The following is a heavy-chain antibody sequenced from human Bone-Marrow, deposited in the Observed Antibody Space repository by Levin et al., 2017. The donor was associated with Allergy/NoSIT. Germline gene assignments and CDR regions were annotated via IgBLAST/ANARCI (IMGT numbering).Heavy chain of an antibody. CDR2: ISYSGGT. CDR3: VRVENPTYATGWYSSYY. D-gene: IGHD6-19*01. CDR1: GGSVNSNSFY. Sequence: PGGSLRLSCTVSGGSVNSNSFYWSWIRQPPGKGLEWIGYISYSGGTNYNPSLKSRVAISVDTSKNQFSLKLNSVTAADTAVYYCVRVENPTYATGWYSSYYWGQGTLVTVSS. V-gene: IGHV4-61*01. J-gene: IGHJ4*02.